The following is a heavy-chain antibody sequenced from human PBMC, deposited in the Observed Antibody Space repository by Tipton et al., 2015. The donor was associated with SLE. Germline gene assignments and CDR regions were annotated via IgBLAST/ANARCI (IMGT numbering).Heavy chain of an antibody. J-gene: IGHJ6*02. CDR3: ASAARHYGILTGHYNAYGMDV. CDR2: IDPTDSYT. D-gene: IGHD3-9*01. Sequence: QLVQSGAEVKKPGESLRISCKGSGNNFTSYWISWVRQMPGRGLEWMGRIDPTDSYTTYSPSFQAHVTISADKSISTVYLQWNSLKASDTAMYYCASAARHYGILTGHYNAYGMDVWGQGTTVTVSS. CDR1: GNNFTSYW. V-gene: IGHV5-10-1*01.